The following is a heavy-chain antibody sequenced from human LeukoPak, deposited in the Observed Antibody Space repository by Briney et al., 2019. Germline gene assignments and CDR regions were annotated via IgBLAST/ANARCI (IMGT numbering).Heavy chain of an antibody. CDR3: AKDLAATYYYCYGMDV. V-gene: IGHV3-23*01. CDR1: GFTFSSYA. D-gene: IGHD2-15*01. CDR2: ISGSGGST. Sequence: GGSLRLSCAASGFTFSSYAMSWVRQAPGKGLEWVSAISGSGGSTYYADSVKGRFTISRDNSKNTLYLQMNSLRAEDTAVYYCAKDLAATYYYCYGMDVWGQGTTVTVSS. J-gene: IGHJ6*02.